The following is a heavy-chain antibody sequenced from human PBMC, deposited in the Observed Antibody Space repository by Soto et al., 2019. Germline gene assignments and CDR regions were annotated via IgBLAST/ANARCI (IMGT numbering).Heavy chain of an antibody. CDR3: AKGPIFGVADAFDI. CDR2: ISGSGGST. CDR1: LFTFSSYA. Sequence: PVGSLRLSCAASLFTFSSYARSWVLQAPGKGLEWVSAISGSGGSTYYADSVKGRFTISRDNSKNTLYLQMNSLRAEDTAVYYCAKGPIFGVADAFDIWGQGTMVTVSS. D-gene: IGHD3-3*01. V-gene: IGHV3-23*01. J-gene: IGHJ3*02.